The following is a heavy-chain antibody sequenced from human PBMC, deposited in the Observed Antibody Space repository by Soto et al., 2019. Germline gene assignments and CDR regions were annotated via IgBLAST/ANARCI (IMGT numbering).Heavy chain of an antibody. V-gene: IGHV1-69*01. CDR1: GGTFSSYA. CDR2: IIPIFGTA. CDR3: AKSTYGSGSYSNYYYYGMDV. D-gene: IGHD3-10*01. J-gene: IGHJ6*02. Sequence: QVQLVQSGAEVKKPGSSVKVSCKASGGTFSSYAISWVRQAPGQGLEWMGGIIPIFGTANNAQKFQGRVTITADESTSTAYMELSSVRSEDTAVYYCAKSTYGSGSYSNYYYYGMDVWGQGTTVTVS.